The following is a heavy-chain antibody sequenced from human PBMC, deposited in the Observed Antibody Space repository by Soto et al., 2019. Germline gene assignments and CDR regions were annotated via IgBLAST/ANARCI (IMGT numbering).Heavy chain of an antibody. CDR3: ARVYCSGGSCCLPTLY. CDR2: ISAYNGNT. Sequence: QVQLVQSGAEVKKPGASVKVSCKASGYTFTSYGISWVRQAPGQGLEWMGWISAYNGNTNYAQKLQGRVTMTTDTSTSTAYMELRSLRSSDTAVYYCARVYCSGGSCCLPTLYWGRGALVTVSS. CDR1: GYTFTSYG. V-gene: IGHV1-18*01. J-gene: IGHJ4*02. D-gene: IGHD2-15*01.